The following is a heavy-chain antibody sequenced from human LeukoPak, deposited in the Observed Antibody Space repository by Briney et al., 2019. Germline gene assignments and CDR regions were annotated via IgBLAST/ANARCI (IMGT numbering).Heavy chain of an antibody. J-gene: IGHJ4*02. CDR1: RVALSRNA. D-gene: IGHD3-10*01. Sequence: GRSLSLSSAVSRVALSRNAFNWVCQAPRKGLEWVSVIDRGGSAYSADSVTGRFTISRDKSTIRRYLQVNSLRAADTPAYFCVRGILDLMIRGLFDFWGQGTLVTVSS. CDR3: VRGILDLMIRGLFDF. CDR2: IDRGGSA. V-gene: IGHV3-66*01.